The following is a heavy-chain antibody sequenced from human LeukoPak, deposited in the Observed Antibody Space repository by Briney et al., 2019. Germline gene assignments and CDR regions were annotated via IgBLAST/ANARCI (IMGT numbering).Heavy chain of an antibody. CDR2: IWYDGSNK. D-gene: IGHD4/OR15-4a*01. J-gene: IGHJ6*03. Sequence: PGRSLRLSCAASGFTFSSYGMHWARQAPGKGLEWVAVIWYDGSNKYYADSVKGRFTISRDNSKNTLYLQMNSLRAEDTAVYYCAKDISDYGGYYYYYMDVWGKGTTVTVSS. CDR3: AKDISDYGGYYYYYMDV. CDR1: GFTFSSYG. V-gene: IGHV3-33*06.